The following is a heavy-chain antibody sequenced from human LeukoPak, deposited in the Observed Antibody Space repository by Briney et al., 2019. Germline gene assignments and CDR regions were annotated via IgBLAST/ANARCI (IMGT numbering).Heavy chain of an antibody. CDR2: ISAYNGNT. CDR1: GYAFTSYG. V-gene: IGHV1-18*01. J-gene: IGHJ3*02. D-gene: IGHD2-15*01. CDR3: AREDCSGGSCYSLSLTPVFHVFDI. Sequence: ASVTVSCKASGYAFTSYGSSWVRQAPGQGLEWMGWISAYNGNTNYAPKLQGRVTMTTDTSTSTAYMELRSLRSDDTAVYYCAREDCSGGSCYSLSLTPVFHVFDIWGQGTMVTVSS.